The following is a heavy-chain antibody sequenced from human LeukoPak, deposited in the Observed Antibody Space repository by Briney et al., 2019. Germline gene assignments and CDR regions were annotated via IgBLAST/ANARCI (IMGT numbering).Heavy chain of an antibody. J-gene: IGHJ4*02. CDR1: GYTFTSYY. V-gene: IGHV1-46*01. CDR3: ARDYCSGGSCYPLIDY. Sequence: GASVKVSCKASGYTFTSYYMHWVRQAPGQGLEWMGIINPSGGSTSYAQKFQGRVTMTRDMSTSTVYMELSSLRSEDTAVYYCARDYCSGGSCYPLIDYWGQGTLVTVSS. CDR2: INPSGGST. D-gene: IGHD2-15*01.